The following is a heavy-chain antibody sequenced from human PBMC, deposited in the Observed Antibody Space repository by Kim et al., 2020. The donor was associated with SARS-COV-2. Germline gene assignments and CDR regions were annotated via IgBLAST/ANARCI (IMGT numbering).Heavy chain of an antibody. Sequence: ADYVKGRFTISRDNSKNTLYLQMNSLRAEDTAVYYCARGDSSSWIDAFDIWGQGTMVTVSS. V-gene: IGHV3-30*01. D-gene: IGHD6-13*01. CDR3: ARGDSSSWIDAFDI. J-gene: IGHJ3*02.